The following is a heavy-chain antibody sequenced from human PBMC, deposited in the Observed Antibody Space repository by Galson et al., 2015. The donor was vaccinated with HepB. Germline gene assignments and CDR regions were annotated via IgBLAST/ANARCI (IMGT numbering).Heavy chain of an antibody. CDR2: INPSGGST. Sequence: SVKVSCKASGYTFTSYYMHWVRRAPGQGLEWMGIINPSGGSTSYAQKFQGRVTMTRDTSTSTVYMELSSLRSEDTAVYYCARRIAVAGADYWGQGTLVTVSS. V-gene: IGHV1-46*03. J-gene: IGHJ4*02. CDR1: GYTFTSYY. D-gene: IGHD6-19*01. CDR3: ARRIAVAGADY.